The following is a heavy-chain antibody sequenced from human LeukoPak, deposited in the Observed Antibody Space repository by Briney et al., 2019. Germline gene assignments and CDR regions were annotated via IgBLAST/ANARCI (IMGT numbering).Heavy chain of an antibody. J-gene: IGHJ4*02. Sequence: GESLKISCKGSGYSFTDYWIGWVRQMPGKGLEWMRIIYPGDSDTRYSPSFQGQVTISVDKSISTAYLQWSSLKASDTAMYYCSRRGATQGFDYWGQGTLVTVSS. CDR1: GYSFTDYW. D-gene: IGHD1-26*01. CDR3: SRRGATQGFDY. CDR2: IYPGDSDT. V-gene: IGHV5-51*01.